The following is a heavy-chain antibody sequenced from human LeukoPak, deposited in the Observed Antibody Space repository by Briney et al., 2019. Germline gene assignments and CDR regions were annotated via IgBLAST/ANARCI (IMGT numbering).Heavy chain of an antibody. D-gene: IGHD6-13*01. J-gene: IGHJ4*02. CDR1: GFTFSSYG. Sequence: GRSLRLSCAASGFTFSSYGMLWVRQAPGKGLEWVAVISYDGSNKYYADSVKGRFTISRDNSKNTLYLQMNSLRAEDTAVYYCAKSHLYSSSWKRPLDYWGQGTLVTVSS. V-gene: IGHV3-30*18. CDR3: AKSHLYSSSWKRPLDY. CDR2: ISYDGSNK.